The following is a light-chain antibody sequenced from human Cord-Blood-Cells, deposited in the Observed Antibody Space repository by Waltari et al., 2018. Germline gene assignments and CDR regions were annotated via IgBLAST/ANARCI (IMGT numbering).Light chain of an antibody. J-gene: IGLJ3*02. CDR2: DVS. CDR3: SSYTSSSTNWV. CDR1: SSDVGGYNY. V-gene: IGLV2-14*01. Sequence: QSALTQPASVSGSPGQSLTIPCTGTSSDVGGYNYVSWYQQHPGKAPKPMIYDVSKRPSGVSNRFSGSKSGNTASLTISGLQAEDEADYYCSSYTSSSTNWVFGGGTKLTVL.